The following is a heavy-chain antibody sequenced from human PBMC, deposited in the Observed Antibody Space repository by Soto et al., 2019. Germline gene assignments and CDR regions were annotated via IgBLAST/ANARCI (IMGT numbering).Heavy chain of an antibody. J-gene: IGHJ4*02. CDR3: ARASSSSSAADY. V-gene: IGHV4-31*03. CDR1: GGSISSDY. D-gene: IGHD6-6*01. Sequence: SETLSLTCTVSGGSISSDYWSWIRHHPGKGLEWIGYIYDSESAYYNPSLKSRVTISMDTSKNHFAMRLSSVTAADTAVYYCARASSSSSAADYWGQGTQVTVS. CDR2: IYDSESA.